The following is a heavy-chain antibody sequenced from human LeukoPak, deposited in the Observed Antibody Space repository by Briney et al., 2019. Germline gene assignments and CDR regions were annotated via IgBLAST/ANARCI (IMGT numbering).Heavy chain of an antibody. CDR1: GYTFTGYY. Sequence: SVKVSCKASGYTFTGYYMHWVRQAPGQGLEWMGGIIPIFGTANYAQKFQGRVTITADESTSTAYMELSSLRSEGTAVYYCARLGFAVTTAFDYWGQGTLVTVSS. CDR3: ARLGFAVTTAFDY. J-gene: IGHJ4*02. V-gene: IGHV1-69*13. D-gene: IGHD4-11*01. CDR2: IIPIFGTA.